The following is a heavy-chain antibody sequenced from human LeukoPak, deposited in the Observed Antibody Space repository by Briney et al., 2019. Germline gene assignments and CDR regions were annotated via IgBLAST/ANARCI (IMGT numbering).Heavy chain of an antibody. CDR1: GFTFSSYG. V-gene: IGHV3-33*01. D-gene: IGHD3-3*01. Sequence: GGSLRLSCAASGFTFSSYGMHWVRQAPGKGLEWVAVIWYDGSNKYYADSVKGRFTISRDNSKNTLYLQMNSLRAEDTAVYYCARDAPNYDFWSGYYDWWGQGTLVAVSS. J-gene: IGHJ4*02. CDR3: ARDAPNYDFWSGYYDW. CDR2: IWYDGSNK.